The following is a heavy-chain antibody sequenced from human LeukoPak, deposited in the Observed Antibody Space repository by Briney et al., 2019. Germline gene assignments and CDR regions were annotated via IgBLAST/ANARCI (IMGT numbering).Heavy chain of an antibody. CDR2: IYYSGST. CDR1: GGSISSGDYY. V-gene: IGHV4-30-4*01. Sequence: PSQTLSLTCTDSGGSISSGDYYWSWIRQPPGKGLEWIGYIYYSGSTYYNPSLKSRVTISVDTSKNQFSLKLSSVTAADTAVYYCARDGDYYDSRGVNWFDPWGQGTLVTVSS. J-gene: IGHJ5*02. D-gene: IGHD3-22*01. CDR3: ARDGDYYDSRGVNWFDP.